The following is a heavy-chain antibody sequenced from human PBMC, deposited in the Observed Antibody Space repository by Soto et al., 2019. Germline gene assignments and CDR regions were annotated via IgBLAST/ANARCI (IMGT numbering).Heavy chain of an antibody. Sequence: XSVKVSGQASGSIFTTYRNPWVRQAPGQGLECMGWVSARNGKTNYAQKFQDRVTMTTDTSTTTAYMELRSLRSDDTAVYYCAREALGVYARWFDTWGQGTLVTVSS. V-gene: IGHV1-18*04. D-gene: IGHD2-2*01. CDR2: VSARNGKT. CDR1: GSIFTTYR. J-gene: IGHJ5*02. CDR3: AREALGVYARWFDT.